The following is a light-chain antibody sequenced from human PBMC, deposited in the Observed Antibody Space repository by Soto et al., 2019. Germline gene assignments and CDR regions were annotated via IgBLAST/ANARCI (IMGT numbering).Light chain of an antibody. CDR1: QGISNY. V-gene: IGKV1-27*01. J-gene: IGKJ3*01. CDR3: QKHNWPPFT. Sequence: DIQMTQSPSSLAASVGDRVTISCRASQGISNYLAWYQQKPGKAPKLLIYATSTLQSGVSSRFTGSGSGTDFTLTISSLQPEDVATYYCQKHNWPPFTFGPGTKVDI. CDR2: ATS.